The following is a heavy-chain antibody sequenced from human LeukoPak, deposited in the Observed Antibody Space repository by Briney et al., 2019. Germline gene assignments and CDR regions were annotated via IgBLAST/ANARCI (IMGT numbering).Heavy chain of an antibody. V-gene: IGHV3-74*01. Sequence: PGGSLRLSCAASGFTFSSHWMHWVRQAPGKGLVWVSRINTDGSTTNYADSVKGRFTVSRDNAKNTLYLQMNSLRAEDTAVYYCARPMVRGGHAFDIWGQGTMVTVSS. D-gene: IGHD3-10*01. CDR3: ARPMVRGGHAFDI. CDR1: GFTFSSHW. CDR2: INTDGSTT. J-gene: IGHJ3*02.